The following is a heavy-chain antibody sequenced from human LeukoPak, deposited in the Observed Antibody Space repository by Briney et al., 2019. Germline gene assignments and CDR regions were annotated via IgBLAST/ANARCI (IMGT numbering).Heavy chain of an antibody. Sequence: PSETLSLTCTVSGGSITGYYWSWIRQPPGKGLEWVANIKQDGSAKYYVDSVKGRFTISRDNAKNSLYLQMSSLRVEDTAVYYCVAHRAHSAWFDPWGQGTPVTVSS. V-gene: IGHV3-7*01. CDR1: GGSITGYY. D-gene: IGHD4-11*01. CDR3: VAHRAHSAWFDP. CDR2: IKQDGSAK. J-gene: IGHJ5*02.